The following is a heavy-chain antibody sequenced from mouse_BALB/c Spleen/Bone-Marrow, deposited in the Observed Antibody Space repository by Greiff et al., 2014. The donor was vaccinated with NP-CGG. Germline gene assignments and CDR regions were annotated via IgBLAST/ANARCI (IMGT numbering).Heavy chain of an antibody. CDR3: TRRSLLSDYYSMDY. CDR2: INPSNGST. J-gene: IGHJ4*01. CDR1: GYTFTSYY. Sequence: VQLQQSGAELVKPGASVKLSCKASGYTFTSYYLYWVKQRPGQGLEWIGEINPSNGSTNFNERFKSKASLTVDKSSSTAYMQLNSLTSEDSAVYYCTRRSLLSDYYSMDYWGQGTSVTVSS. V-gene: IGHV1S81*02. D-gene: IGHD2-10*01.